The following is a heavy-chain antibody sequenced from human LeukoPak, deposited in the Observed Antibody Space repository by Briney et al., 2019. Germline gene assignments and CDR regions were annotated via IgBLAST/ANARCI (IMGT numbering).Heavy chain of an antibody. V-gene: IGHV4-34*01. Sequence: SETLPPTCAVYGGSFSGYYWSWIRQPPGKGLEWIGEINHSGSTNYNPSLKSRVTISVDTSKNQFSLKLSSVTAADTAVYYCARGKRIAAAVDYWGQGTLVTVSS. CDR1: GGSFSGYY. D-gene: IGHD6-13*01. CDR2: INHSGST. J-gene: IGHJ4*02. CDR3: ARGKRIAAAVDY.